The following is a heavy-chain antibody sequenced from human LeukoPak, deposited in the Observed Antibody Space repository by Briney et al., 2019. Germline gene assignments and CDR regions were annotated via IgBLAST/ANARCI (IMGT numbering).Heavy chain of an antibody. D-gene: IGHD3-16*02. CDR2: MNPNSGRR. Sequence: GASVKVSCKASGYIFSNYDINWVRQAPGHGLEWMGWMNPNSGRRVYAQKFQGRVTMTRNSSINTAYMELTSLRSDDRAVYYRARGLRSDYWGQGTLVTVSS. V-gene: IGHV1-8*01. CDR3: ARGLRSDY. J-gene: IGHJ4*02. CDR1: GYIFSNYD.